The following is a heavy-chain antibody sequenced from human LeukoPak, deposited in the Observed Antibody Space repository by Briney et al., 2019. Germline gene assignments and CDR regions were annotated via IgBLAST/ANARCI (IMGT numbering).Heavy chain of an antibody. CDR3: ARENYYYSYYIDI. CDR2: FYANGRP. J-gene: IGHJ6*03. V-gene: IGHV4-4*07. Sequence: SETLSLTCTVSGGPINSQYWNWIRQPADKGLEWIGRFYANGRPEFNPSLQRRVSMSLDPAKNQFILNLSSVTAADTAVYYCARENYYYSYYIDIWGKGTTVIVSS. CDR1: GGPINSQY.